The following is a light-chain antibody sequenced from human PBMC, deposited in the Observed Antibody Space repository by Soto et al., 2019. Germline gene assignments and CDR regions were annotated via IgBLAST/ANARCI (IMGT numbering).Light chain of an antibody. CDR2: GNS. V-gene: IGLV1-40*01. J-gene: IGLJ2*01. Sequence: QLVLTQPPSVSGAPGQRVTISCTGSSSNIGAGYDVHWYQQVPGTAPKVLIYGNSNRPSGVPDRFSGSKSGTSASLAITGLQAEDEADYYCQSYDSSLSAVVLGGGTKLTVL. CDR1: SSNIGAGYD. CDR3: QSYDSSLSAVV.